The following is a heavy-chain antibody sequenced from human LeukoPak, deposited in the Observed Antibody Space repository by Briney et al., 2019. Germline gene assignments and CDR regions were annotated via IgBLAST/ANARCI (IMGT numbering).Heavy chain of an antibody. CDR1: GGSISSYY. CDR2: ISYSGST. CDR3: AGDLVGYDILTGFGGYFDL. Sequence: SETLSLTCTVFGGSISSYYWSWIRQPPGKGLEWIGYISYSGSTNYNPSLKSRVSISVDTSKNQLSLKLSSVTAADTAVYYCAGDLVGYDILTGFGGYFDLWGRGTLVTVSS. D-gene: IGHD3-9*01. V-gene: IGHV4-59*01. J-gene: IGHJ2*01.